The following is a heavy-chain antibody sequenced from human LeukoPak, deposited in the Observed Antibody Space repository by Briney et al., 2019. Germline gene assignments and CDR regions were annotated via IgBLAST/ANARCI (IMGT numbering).Heavy chain of an antibody. CDR3: ARELGGYFDGYYFDY. J-gene: IGHJ4*02. CDR1: GGSIRSDDYS. D-gene: IGHD3-22*01. CDR2: IHHSGRT. V-gene: IGHV4-30-4*08. Sequence: SETLSLTCTVSGGSIRSDDYSWSWIRQPPGKGLEWIGYIHHSGRTYYNPSLNSRVTVSVDTSKNQFSLKLSSVTAADTAVYYCARELGGYFDGYYFDYWGQGTLVTVSS.